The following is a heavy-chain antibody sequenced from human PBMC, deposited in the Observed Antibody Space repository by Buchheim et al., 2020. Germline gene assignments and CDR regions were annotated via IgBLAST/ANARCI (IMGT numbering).Heavy chain of an antibody. CDR1: GGSFTNFY. J-gene: IGHJ4*02. Sequence: QVQLQESGPGLVKPSETLSLTCTVSGGSFTNFYWTWLRQSPGKGLEYIGYVYYSGTTDYNPFLKSLVTISLDTSKNHFSLERSSVTTADTAVYYCARGFGSGRATPVVEKWGQGT. CDR2: VYYSGTT. V-gene: IGHV4-59*01. CDR3: ARGFGSGRATPVVEK. D-gene: IGHD3-10*01.